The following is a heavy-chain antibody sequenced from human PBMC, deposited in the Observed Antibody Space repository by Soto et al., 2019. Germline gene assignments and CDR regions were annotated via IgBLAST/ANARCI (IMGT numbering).Heavy chain of an antibody. V-gene: IGHV1-69*12. J-gene: IGHJ3*02. CDR2: IIPIFGTA. CDR3: VRTRRGTGLHRGDDAFDI. CDR1: GGTFSSYA. D-gene: IGHD3-10*01. Sequence: QVQLVQSGAEVKKPGSSVKVSCKASGGTFSSYAISWVRQAPGQGLEWMGGIIPIFGTANYAQKFQGRVTSTADESTSTAYMELSSLRSEDTVVYYCVRTRRGTGLHRGDDAFDIWGQGTMVTVSS.